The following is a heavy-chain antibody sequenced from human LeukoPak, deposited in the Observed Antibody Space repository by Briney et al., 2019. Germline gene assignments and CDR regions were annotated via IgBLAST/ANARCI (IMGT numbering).Heavy chain of an antibody. D-gene: IGHD2-21*02. CDR1: GFTFSSSA. J-gene: IGHJ4*02. Sequence: PGGSLRLSCAASGFTFSSSAMSWVRQAPGKGLEWVSSISGSGGSTYYADSVKGRFTISRDNSKNTLYLQMNSLRAEDTAVYYCVRDGEYCGGDCLEYWGQGTLVTVSS. CDR2: ISGSGGST. V-gene: IGHV3-23*01. CDR3: VRDGEYCGGDCLEY.